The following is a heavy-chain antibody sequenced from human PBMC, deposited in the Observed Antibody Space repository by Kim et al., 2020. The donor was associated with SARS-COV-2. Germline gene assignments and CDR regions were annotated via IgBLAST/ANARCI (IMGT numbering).Heavy chain of an antibody. V-gene: IGHV4-34*01. D-gene: IGHD1-1*01. CDR3: ARAKRRYNGNDGDWFDP. J-gene: IGHJ5*02. Sequence: SETLSLTCAVYGGSFSGYYWSWIRQPPGKGLEWIGEINHSGSTNYNPSLKSRVTISVDTSKNQFSLKLSSVTAADTAVYYCARAKRRYNGNDGDWFDPWG. CDR1: GGSFSGYY. CDR2: INHSGST.